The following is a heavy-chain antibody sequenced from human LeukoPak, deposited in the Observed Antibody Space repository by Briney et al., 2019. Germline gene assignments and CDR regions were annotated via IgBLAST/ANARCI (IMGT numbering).Heavy chain of an antibody. Sequence: GRSLRLSCAASGFTFSSYVMHWVRQAPGKWLEWVALISYDGRNKYYADSVKGRFTISRDNSKNTLSLQMNSLRAEDTAVYYCAKDRDLNFDYWGQGTLVTVSS. CDR2: ISYDGRNK. CDR3: AKDRDLNFDY. J-gene: IGHJ4*02. D-gene: IGHD3-10*01. CDR1: GFTFSSYV. V-gene: IGHV3-30*18.